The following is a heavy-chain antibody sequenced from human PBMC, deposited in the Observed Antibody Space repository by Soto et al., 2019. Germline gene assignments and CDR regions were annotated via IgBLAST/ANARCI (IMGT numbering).Heavy chain of an antibody. D-gene: IGHD4-4*01. CDR1: GFTFSDHY. J-gene: IGHJ4*01. CDR3: SRAGILTTPYYFDF. V-gene: IGHV3-72*01. CDR2: IRNKANSYTT. Sequence: EVQLVESGGGLVQPGRSLRLSCAAFGFTFSDHYMDWVRQAPGKGLEWVGRIRNKANSYTTEYAASVKGRFTISRDDSKNSLFLQMNSLKTEDTAVYYCSRAGILTTPYYFDFWGQGILVTVSS.